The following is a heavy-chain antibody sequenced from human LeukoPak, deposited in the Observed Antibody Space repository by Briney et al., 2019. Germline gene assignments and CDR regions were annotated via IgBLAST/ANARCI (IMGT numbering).Heavy chain of an antibody. V-gene: IGHV4-34*01. CDR2: INHSGST. CDR3: ARDGTPIYSSGWVYMDV. CDR1: GGSFSGYY. D-gene: IGHD6-25*01. J-gene: IGHJ6*04. Sequence: SETLSLTCAVYGGSFSGYYWSWIRQPPGKGLEWIGEINHSGSTNYNPSLKSRVTISVDTSKNQFSLKLSSVTAADTAIYYCARDGTPIYSSGWVYMDVWGKGTTVTISS.